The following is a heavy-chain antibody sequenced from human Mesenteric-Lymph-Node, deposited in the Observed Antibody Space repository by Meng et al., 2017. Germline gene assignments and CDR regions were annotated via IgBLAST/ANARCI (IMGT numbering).Heavy chain of an antibody. V-gene: IGHV4-4*03. D-gene: IGHD1-7*01. Sequence: QLQLQGAGQGLVKPPGAPSLTCTVSGESISSDIWWSWVRQPPGKGLEWIGEVYHRGDTNYNPSLKSRVDISVDKSKNQFYLSLFSVTAADTAVYYCGRDQGRELINHWGQGTLVTVSS. J-gene: IGHJ4*02. CDR2: VYHRGDT. CDR3: GRDQGRELINH. CDR1: GESISSDIW.